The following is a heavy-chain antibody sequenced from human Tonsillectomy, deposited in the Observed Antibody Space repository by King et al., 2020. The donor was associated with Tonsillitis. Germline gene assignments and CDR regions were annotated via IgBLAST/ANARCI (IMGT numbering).Heavy chain of an antibody. J-gene: IGHJ4*02. D-gene: IGHD3-3*01. CDR2: FYYSGST. Sequence: QLQESGPGLVKPSQTLSLTCTVSGGSISRGDYYWSCICHPPGKDLEGMGYFYYSGSTYYNPSLKCRVTISVDTSKNQFSLKLSSVTAADTAVYYCARGHDYWGQGTLVTVSS. CDR1: GGSISRGDYY. CDR3: ARGHDY. V-gene: IGHV4-30-4*01.